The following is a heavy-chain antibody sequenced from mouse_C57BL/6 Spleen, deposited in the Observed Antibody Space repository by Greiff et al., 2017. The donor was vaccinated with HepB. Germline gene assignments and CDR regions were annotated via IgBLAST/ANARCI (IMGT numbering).Heavy chain of an antibody. CDR3: ARVDSSGYCVAY. Sequence: VQLQQSGAELVRPGTSVKVSCKASGYAFTNYLIEWVKQRPGQGLEWIGVINPGSGGTNYNEKFKGKATLTADKSSSTAYMQLSSLTSEDSAVYFCARVDSSGYCVAYWGQGTLVTVSA. D-gene: IGHD3-2*02. J-gene: IGHJ3*01. CDR2: INPGSGGT. CDR1: GYAFTNYL. V-gene: IGHV1-54*01.